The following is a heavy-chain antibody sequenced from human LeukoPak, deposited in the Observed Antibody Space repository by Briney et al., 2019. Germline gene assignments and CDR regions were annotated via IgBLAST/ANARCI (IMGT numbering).Heavy chain of an antibody. V-gene: IGHV4-30-2*01. CDR1: GGSISSGGYY. D-gene: IGHD1-26*01. J-gene: IGHJ3*02. CDR2: IYHSGST. Sequence: PSETLSLTCTVSGGSISSGGYYWSWIRQPPGKGLEWIGYIYHSGSTYYNPSLKSRVTISVDRSKNQFSLKLSSVTAADTAVYYCARSGRIVGASYPDAFDIWGQGTMVTVSS. CDR3: ARSGRIVGASYPDAFDI.